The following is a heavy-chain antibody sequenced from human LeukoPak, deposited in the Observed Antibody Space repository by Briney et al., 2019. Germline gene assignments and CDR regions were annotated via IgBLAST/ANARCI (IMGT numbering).Heavy chain of an antibody. D-gene: IGHD3-3*01. Sequence: GGSLRLSCAASGFTFSSYWIHWVRQAPGKGLVWVSRINSDGSSTSYADSVKGRFTISRDNAKNTLYLQMNSLRAEDTAVYYCARDKENYDFWGGYHRAFDPWGQGTLVTVSS. CDR3: ARDKENYDFWGGYHRAFDP. J-gene: IGHJ5*02. CDR2: INSDGSST. V-gene: IGHV3-74*01. CDR1: GFTFSSYW.